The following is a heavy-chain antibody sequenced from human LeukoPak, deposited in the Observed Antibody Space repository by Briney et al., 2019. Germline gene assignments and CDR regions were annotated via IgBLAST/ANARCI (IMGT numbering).Heavy chain of an antibody. CDR2: ISGSGGST. J-gene: IGHJ6*02. D-gene: IGHD3-16*01. V-gene: IGHV3-23*01. CDR3: ARLNYGPQLYYYYGMDV. CDR1: GFTFSSYA. Sequence: PGGSLRLSCAASGFTFSSYAMSWVRQAPGKGLEWVSAISGSGGSTYYADSVKGRFTISRDNSKNTLYLQMNSLRDEDTAVYYCARLNYGPQLYYYYGMDVWGQGTTVIVSS.